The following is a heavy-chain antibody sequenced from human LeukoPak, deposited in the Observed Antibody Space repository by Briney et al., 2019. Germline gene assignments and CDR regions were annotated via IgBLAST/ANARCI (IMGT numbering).Heavy chain of an antibody. CDR1: GGSFSGYY. V-gene: IGHV4-34*01. J-gene: IGHJ6*02. CDR2: INHSGST. CDR3: AKTSLGCNNGVCYTRRVRSYGMDV. D-gene: IGHD2-8*01. Sequence: PSETLSLTCAVYGGSFSGYYWSWIRQPPGKGLEWIGEINHSGSTNYNPSLKSRVTISVDPSKNQFSLKLSSVSAAARAVYYCAKTSLGCNNGVCYTRRVRSYGMDVWGQGTTVTVYS.